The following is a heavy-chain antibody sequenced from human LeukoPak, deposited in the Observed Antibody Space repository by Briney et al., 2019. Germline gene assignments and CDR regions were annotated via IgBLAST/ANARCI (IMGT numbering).Heavy chain of an antibody. CDR2: ITSTSTYI. CDR1: GFTFSSYA. J-gene: IGHJ4*02. D-gene: IGHD2-15*01. Sequence: GGSLRLSCAASGFTFSSYAMSWVRQTPGKGLEWVSSITSTSTYIYYADSVKGRFTISRDNAKNSLYLQMNSLRAEDTAVYYCARDLGGWYFDYWGQGTLVTVSS. CDR3: ARDLGGWYFDY. V-gene: IGHV3-21*01.